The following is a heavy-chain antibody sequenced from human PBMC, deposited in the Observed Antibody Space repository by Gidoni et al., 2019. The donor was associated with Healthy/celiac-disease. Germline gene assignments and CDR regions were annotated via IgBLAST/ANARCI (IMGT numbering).Heavy chain of an antibody. CDR3: AKDSIGSSWYQGRLFDY. D-gene: IGHD6-13*01. CDR2: MSGKSGSI. Sequence: EVQLVESGGGLVQPGRSLRLYCSSSGFTFADYAMHWVRQDPGKGLEWVSGMSGKSGSIGYADSVKGRFTISRDNAKNSLYLQRNSLRAEDTALYYCAKDSIGSSWYQGRLFDYWGQGTLVTVSS. CDR1: GFTFADYA. J-gene: IGHJ4*02. V-gene: IGHV3-9*01.